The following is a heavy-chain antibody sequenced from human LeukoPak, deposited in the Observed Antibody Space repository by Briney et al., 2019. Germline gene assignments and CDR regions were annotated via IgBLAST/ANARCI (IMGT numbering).Heavy chain of an antibody. CDR1: GFTFSSYS. Sequence: GGSLRLSCAASGFTFSSYSMNWVRQAPGKGLEWVSSISSSSSYIYYADSVKGRFTISRDNSKNTLYLQMNSLRAEDTAVYYCAKDRRSSPPKEVDYWGQGTLVTVSS. CDR3: AKDRRSSPPKEVDY. D-gene: IGHD2-2*01. CDR2: ISSSSSYI. J-gene: IGHJ4*02. V-gene: IGHV3-21*04.